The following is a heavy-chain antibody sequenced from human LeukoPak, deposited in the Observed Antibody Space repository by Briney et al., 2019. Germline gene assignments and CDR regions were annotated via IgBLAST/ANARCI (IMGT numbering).Heavy chain of an antibody. D-gene: IGHD6-19*01. CDR2: ISSSGST. Sequence: SETLSLTCTVSGDSISSGHYYWSWIRQPAGKGLEWIGRISSSGSTNYNPSLKSRVTISVDTSKNQFSLKLSSVTAADTAVYYCARPRGIAVAGTEAWFDPWGQGTLVTVSS. J-gene: IGHJ5*02. V-gene: IGHV4-61*02. CDR1: GDSISSGHYY. CDR3: ARPRGIAVAGTEAWFDP.